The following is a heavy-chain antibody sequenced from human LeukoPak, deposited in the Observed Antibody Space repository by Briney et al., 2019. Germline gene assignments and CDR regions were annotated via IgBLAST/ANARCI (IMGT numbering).Heavy chain of an antibody. V-gene: IGHV3-21*01. CDR3: ARGYYSDTTGYNPLDH. CDR2: ISSSSSYI. CDR1: GFTFSSYS. Sequence: PGGSLRLSCAASGFTFSSYSMNWVRQAPGKGLEWVSSISSSSSYIYYADSVKGRFTISRDNAKNSMYLQMTSLRAGDAAVYYCARGYYSDTTGYNPLDHWGQGTLVTVSS. J-gene: IGHJ4*02. D-gene: IGHD3-22*01.